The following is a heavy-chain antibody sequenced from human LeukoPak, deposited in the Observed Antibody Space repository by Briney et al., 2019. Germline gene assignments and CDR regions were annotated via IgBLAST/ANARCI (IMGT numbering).Heavy chain of an antibody. CDR3: ARGFDDYVWGSYSGAFDI. V-gene: IGHV1-24*01. CDR2: FDPEDGET. J-gene: IGHJ3*02. D-gene: IGHD3-16*01. Sequence: ASVKVSCKVSGYTLTELSMHWVRQAPGKGLEWMGGFDPEDGETIYAQKFQGRVTMTEDTSTDTAYMELSSLRSEDTAVYYCARGFDDYVWGSYSGAFDIWGQGTMVTVSS. CDR1: GYTLTELS.